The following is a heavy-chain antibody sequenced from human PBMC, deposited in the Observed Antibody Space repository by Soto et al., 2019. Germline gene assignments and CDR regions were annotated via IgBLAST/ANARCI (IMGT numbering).Heavy chain of an antibody. J-gene: IGHJ4*02. CDR1: GYTFTSYG. CDR2: ISAYNGNT. CDR3: ARGTYYYDSSGYYPYFDY. D-gene: IGHD3-22*01. Sequence: GASVKVSCKASGYTFTSYGISWVRQAPGQGLEWMGWISAYNGNTNYAQKLQGRVTMTTDTSTSTAYMELRSLRSDDTAVYYCARGTYYYDSSGYYPYFDYWRQGTLVTVSS. V-gene: IGHV1-18*04.